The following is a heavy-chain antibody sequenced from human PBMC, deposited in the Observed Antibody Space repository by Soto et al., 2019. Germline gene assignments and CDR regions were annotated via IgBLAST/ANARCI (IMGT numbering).Heavy chain of an antibody. J-gene: IGHJ6*02. V-gene: IGHV1-18*01. Sequence: ASVKVSCKASGYTFTSYGISWVRQAPGQGLEWMGWISAYNGNTNYAQKLQGRVTMTTDTSTSTAYMELRSLRSDDTAVYYCARDSRKGNGNRYYYYGMDVWGQGTTVTVSS. CDR1: GYTFTSYG. CDR2: ISAYNGNT. D-gene: IGHD2-2*01. CDR3: ARDSRKGNGNRYYYYGMDV.